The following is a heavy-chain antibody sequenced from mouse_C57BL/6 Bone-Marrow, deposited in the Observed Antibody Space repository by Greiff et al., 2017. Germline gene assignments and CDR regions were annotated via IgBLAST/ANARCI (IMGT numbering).Heavy chain of an antibody. CDR3: ARSYYYGSYWYFDV. D-gene: IGHD1-1*01. Sequence: EVQLQESGGGLVQSGRSLRLSCATSGFTFSDFYMEWVRQAPGKGLEWIAASRNKANDYTTEYSASVKGRFIVSRDTSQSILYLQMNALRAEDTAIYYCARSYYYGSYWYFDVWGTGTTVTVSS. CDR1: GFTFSDFY. V-gene: IGHV7-1*01. J-gene: IGHJ1*03. CDR2: SRNKANDYTT.